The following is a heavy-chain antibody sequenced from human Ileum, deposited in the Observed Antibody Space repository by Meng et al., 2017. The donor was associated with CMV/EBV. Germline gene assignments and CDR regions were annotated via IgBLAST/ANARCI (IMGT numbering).Heavy chain of an antibody. J-gene: IGHJ4*02. CDR3: ARDGLSGRYFDY. CDR2: IDNNTGNP. V-gene: IGHV7-4-1*02. Sequence: QVQLGQSGSELNKPGASVKVACRASGYNFTSNNVIWVRQAPGQRPAWMGWIDNNTGNPTYAQGFTGRFVFSLDISVSTTYLQISSLKAEDTAVYYCARDGLSGRYFDYWGQGTLVTVSS. CDR1: GYNFTSNN. D-gene: IGHD1-26*01.